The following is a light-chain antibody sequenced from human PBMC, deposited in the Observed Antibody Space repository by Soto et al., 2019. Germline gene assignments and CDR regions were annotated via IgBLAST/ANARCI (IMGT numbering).Light chain of an antibody. Sequence: QSVLTQPPSVSGAPGQRVTISCTGSSSNIGAGYDVHWYQQLPGTAPKLLIYGNSNRPSGVPDRFSGSKSGTSASLAITGLQAEDEADYYCQSYDSSLGDYYVFGTGTKLTV. CDR2: GNS. CDR1: SSNIGAGYD. J-gene: IGLJ1*01. V-gene: IGLV1-40*01. CDR3: QSYDSSLGDYYV.